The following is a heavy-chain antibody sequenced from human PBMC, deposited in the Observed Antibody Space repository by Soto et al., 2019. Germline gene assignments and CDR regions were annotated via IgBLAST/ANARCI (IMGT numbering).Heavy chain of an antibody. V-gene: IGHV4-39*07. CDR3: ARAPLAIVYDDYVADAFDI. Sequence: SSETLSLTCTVSGGSISSSSYYWGWIRQPPGKGLEWIGSIYNSGKTYYKPSLRSRFSVSVDKSKNQFSLNLSSVTAADTAVYYCARAPLAIVYDDYVADAFDIWGQGTMVTVSS. J-gene: IGHJ3*02. D-gene: IGHD4-17*01. CDR1: GGSISSSSYY. CDR2: IYNSGKT.